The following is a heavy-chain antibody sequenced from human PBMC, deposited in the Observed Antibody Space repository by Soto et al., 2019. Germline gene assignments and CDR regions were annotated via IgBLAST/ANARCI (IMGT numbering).Heavy chain of an antibody. Sequence: LGVSLRLSCPASGFTVSSTYMTWVRQAPGKGLEWVAILYTGTDTVYEDSVKGPFTLSRDSFKNTFYLQMNSLRAEETAMYFCARSRNTGTYTGRFLDYWGQGSLVTATS. D-gene: IGHD3-10*01. CDR2: LYTGTDT. CDR1: GFTVSSTY. CDR3: ARSRNTGTYTGRFLDY. V-gene: IGHV3-53*01. J-gene: IGHJ4*02.